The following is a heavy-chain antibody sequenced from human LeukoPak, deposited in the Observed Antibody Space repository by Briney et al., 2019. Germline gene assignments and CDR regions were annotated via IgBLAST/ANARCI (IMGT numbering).Heavy chain of an antibody. CDR3: ARDRYCGGDCTPGAFDI. J-gene: IGHJ3*02. CDR1: GGSISSYY. CDR2: IYYSGST. V-gene: IGHV4-59*01. Sequence: SETLSLTCTVSGGSISSYYWSWIRQPPGKGLEWIGYIYYSGSTNYNPSLKSRVTISVDTSKNQFSLKLSSVTAADTAVYYCARDRYCGGDCTPGAFDIWGQGTVVTVSS. D-gene: IGHD2-21*02.